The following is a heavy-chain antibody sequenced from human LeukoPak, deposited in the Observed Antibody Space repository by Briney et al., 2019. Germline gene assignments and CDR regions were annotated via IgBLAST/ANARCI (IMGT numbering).Heavy chain of an antibody. Sequence: GGSLRLSCAASGYTFSSYSMSWVRQAPGKGLEWGLAIIGNGGSTYYADSLKGRFTISRDNSKNPFYLQMNSLSAANTAVYYCAKGGGCSGGSCYTHYYYYYMDVWGKGTTVTVSS. J-gene: IGHJ6*03. CDR1: GYTFSSYS. CDR3: AKGGGCSGGSCYTHYYYYYMDV. D-gene: IGHD2-15*01. CDR2: IIGNGGST. V-gene: IGHV3-23*01.